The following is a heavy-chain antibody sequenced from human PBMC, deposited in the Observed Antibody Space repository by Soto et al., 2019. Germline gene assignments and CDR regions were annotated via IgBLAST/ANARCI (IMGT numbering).Heavy chain of an antibody. CDR1: GGSFSGYY. CDR2: INHSGST. CDR3: ARGPGYYGMDV. J-gene: IGHJ6*02. V-gene: IGHV4-34*01. Sequence: SETLSLTCAVFGGSFSGYYWSWIRQPPGKGLEWIGEINHSGSTNYNPSLKSRVTISVDTSKNQFSLKLSSVTAADTAVYYCARGPGYYGMDVWGQGTTVTVSS.